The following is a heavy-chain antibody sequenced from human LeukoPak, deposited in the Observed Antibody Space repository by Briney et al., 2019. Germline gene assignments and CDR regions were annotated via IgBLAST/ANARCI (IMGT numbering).Heavy chain of an antibody. CDR3: ARVPSYYYDSSGYYGDYYYYYMDV. Sequence: PSETLSLTCTVSGGSISSYYWGWIRQPPGKGLEWIGYIYYSGSTTYNPSLKSRVTISVDTSKNQFSLKLSSVTAADTAVYYCARVPSYYYDSSGYYGDYYYYYMDVWGKGTTVTISS. CDR2: IYYSGST. D-gene: IGHD3-22*01. CDR1: GGSISSYY. V-gene: IGHV4-59*01. J-gene: IGHJ6*03.